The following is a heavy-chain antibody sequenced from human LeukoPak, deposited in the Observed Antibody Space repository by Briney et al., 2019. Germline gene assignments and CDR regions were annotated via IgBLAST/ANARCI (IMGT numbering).Heavy chain of an antibody. CDR1: GFTFSSYG. CDR2: ISYDGSNK. V-gene: IGHV3-30*03. CDR3: ARVEDYDILTGFDY. Sequence: QPGGSLRLSCAASGFTFSSYGMHWVRQAPGKGLEWVAVISYDGSNKYYADSVKGRFTISRDNSKNTLYLQMNSLRAEDTAVYYCARVEDYDILTGFDYWGQGTLVTVSS. D-gene: IGHD3-9*01. J-gene: IGHJ4*02.